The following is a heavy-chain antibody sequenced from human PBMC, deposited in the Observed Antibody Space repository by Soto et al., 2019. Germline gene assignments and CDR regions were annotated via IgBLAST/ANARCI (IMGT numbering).Heavy chain of an antibody. Sequence: TSETLSLTCTVSGGSISSSSYYWGWIRQPPGKGLEWIGSIYYSGSTYYNPSLKSRVTISVDTSKNQFSLKLSSVTAADTAVYYCAAVESPLAAAGYWYFDLWGRGTLVTVSS. CDR1: GGSISSSSYY. CDR2: IYYSGST. CDR3: AAVESPLAAAGYWYFDL. D-gene: IGHD6-13*01. V-gene: IGHV4-39*01. J-gene: IGHJ2*01.